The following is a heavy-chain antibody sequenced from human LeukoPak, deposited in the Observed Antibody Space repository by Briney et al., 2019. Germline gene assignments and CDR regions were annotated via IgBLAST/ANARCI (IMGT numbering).Heavy chain of an antibody. J-gene: IGHJ4*02. CDR3: ARGVYALGY. Sequence: CDGTKQSYTDSVKGRFTISRDNSKNMLFLQMNSLRPEDTAVYYCARGVYALGYWGQGTLVIVSS. V-gene: IGHV3-30*10. CDR2: CDGTKQ. D-gene: IGHD2-2*01.